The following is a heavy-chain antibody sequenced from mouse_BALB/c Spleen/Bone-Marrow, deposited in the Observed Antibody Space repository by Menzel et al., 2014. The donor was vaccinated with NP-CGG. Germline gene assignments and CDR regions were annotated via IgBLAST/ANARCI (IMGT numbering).Heavy chain of an antibody. CDR3: ARPKGFALDY. CDR2: VNPRSGYA. CDR1: GYTFTDYT. V-gene: IGHV1-4*01. Sequence: VQLVESGAELASPGASVKMSCKASGYTFTDYTIQWVKQRPGQGLEWIGYVNPRSGYANYNQKFKDKATLTADKSSSTAFMQLSSLTSEGSAVYYCARPKGFALDYWGQGTALTVSS. J-gene: IGHJ2*01.